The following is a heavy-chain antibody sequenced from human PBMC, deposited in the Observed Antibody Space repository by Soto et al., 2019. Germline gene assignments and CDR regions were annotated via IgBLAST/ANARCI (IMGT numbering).Heavy chain of an antibody. Sequence: WASVKVSCKASGGTFSSYAISWVRQAPGQGLEWMGGIIPIFGTANYAQKFQGRVTITADESTSTSYMEVNNLRSEDTAVYYCAKVRYSSPMGYYYGMDVWGQGTTVTVSS. V-gene: IGHV1-69*13. CDR3: AKVRYSSPMGYYYGMDV. J-gene: IGHJ6*02. D-gene: IGHD6-19*01. CDR2: IIPIFGTA. CDR1: GGTFSSYA.